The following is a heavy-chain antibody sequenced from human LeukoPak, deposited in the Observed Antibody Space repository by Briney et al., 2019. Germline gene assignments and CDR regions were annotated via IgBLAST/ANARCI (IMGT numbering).Heavy chain of an antibody. CDR2: INDNGDYT. Sequence: PGGSLRLSCAASGFTFSNYAMSWVRQAPGKGLEWVSAINDNGDYTYYAGSVKGRFTISRDNPKNTLYLQMSSLRAEDTAVYYCVNLGIAARPGVYWGQGTLVSVSS. CDR1: GFTFSNYA. CDR3: VNLGIAARPGVY. V-gene: IGHV3-23*01. D-gene: IGHD6-6*01. J-gene: IGHJ4*02.